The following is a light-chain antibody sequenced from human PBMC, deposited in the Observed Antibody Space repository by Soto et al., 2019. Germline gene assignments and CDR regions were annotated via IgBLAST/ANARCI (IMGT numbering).Light chain of an antibody. J-gene: IGLJ2*01. CDR1: SSDVGGYNY. CDR2: EVS. V-gene: IGLV2-8*01. Sequence: QSALTQPPSASGSPGQSVTISCTGTSSDVGGYNYVSWYQQYPGKAPKLMIFEVSKRSSGVPGRFSGSKSGNTASLTVSGVQAEAEADYYCSSYAGSNNYVVFGGGTKLTFL. CDR3: SSYAGSNNYVV.